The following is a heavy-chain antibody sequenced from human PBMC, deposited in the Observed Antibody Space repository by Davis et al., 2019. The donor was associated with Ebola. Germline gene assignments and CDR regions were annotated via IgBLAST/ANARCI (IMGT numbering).Heavy chain of an antibody. CDR1: AFTFSSYG. D-gene: IGHD6-19*01. Sequence: PGGSLRLSCPASAFTFSSYGMHWVRQAPGKGLEWVAVISYDGSNKSYADSVKGRFTISRDNSKNTLYLQMNSLRAEDTAVYYCAKGGRRAVPLAGAFDIWGQGTMVTVSS. CDR3: AKGGRRAVPLAGAFDI. V-gene: IGHV3-30*18. CDR2: ISYDGSNK. J-gene: IGHJ3*02.